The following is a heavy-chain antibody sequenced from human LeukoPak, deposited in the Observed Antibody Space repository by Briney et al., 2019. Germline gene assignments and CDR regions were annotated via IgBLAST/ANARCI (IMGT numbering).Heavy chain of an antibody. Sequence: RAGGSLRLSCAASGFTFSSYSMNWVRQAPGKGLEWVSSISSSSSYIYYADSVKGRFTISRDNAKNSLYLQMNSLRAEDTAVYYCARGGGSWYQAADYFDYWGQGTLVTVSS. CDR1: GFTFSSYS. CDR2: ISSSSSYI. J-gene: IGHJ4*02. D-gene: IGHD6-13*01. V-gene: IGHV3-21*01. CDR3: ARGGGSWYQAADYFDY.